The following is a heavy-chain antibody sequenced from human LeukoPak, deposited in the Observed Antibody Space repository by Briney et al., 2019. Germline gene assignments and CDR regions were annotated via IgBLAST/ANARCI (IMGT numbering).Heavy chain of an antibody. J-gene: IGHJ4*02. CDR1: GCTFSSYA. V-gene: IGHV1-69*13. D-gene: IGHD6-19*01. CDR2: IIPIFGTA. Sequence: SLKVSCKASGCTFSSYAISSVRQAPGQGLEWMGGIIPIFGTANYAQKFQGRVTITADESTSTAYMELSSLRSEDTAVYYCARGAPTSSGWYPLGCWGQGTLVTVSS. CDR3: ARGAPTSSGWYPLGC.